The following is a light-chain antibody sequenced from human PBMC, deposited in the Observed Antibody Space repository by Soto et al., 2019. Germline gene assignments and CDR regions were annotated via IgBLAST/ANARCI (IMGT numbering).Light chain of an antibody. J-gene: IGLJ1*01. CDR2: SND. CDR3: AAWDDSLNDYV. Sequence: QSVLTQPPSASGTPGQRVTISCSGSSSNIGSKTVHWYQQLPGTAPKLLIYSNDQRPSGVPDRFSGSKSGTSASLAISGLPSEDEDDYYCAAWDDSLNDYVFGTGTKLTVL. CDR1: SSNIGSKT. V-gene: IGLV1-44*01.